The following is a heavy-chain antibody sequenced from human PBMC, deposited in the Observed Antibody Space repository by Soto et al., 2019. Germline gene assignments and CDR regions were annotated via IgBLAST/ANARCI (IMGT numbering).Heavy chain of an antibody. J-gene: IGHJ4*02. CDR1: GYTFTDND. Sequence: ASVKVSCKASGYTFTDNDMHWVRQAPGQGLEWMGWINPNSGGTNYAQKFQGRVTMTRDTSIGTAYMELSRLRSDDTAVYYCARPQPGYNGYDRRVYFDYWGQGTLVTVSS. CDR3: ARPQPGYNGYDRRVYFDY. D-gene: IGHD5-12*01. V-gene: IGHV1-2*02. CDR2: INPNSGGT.